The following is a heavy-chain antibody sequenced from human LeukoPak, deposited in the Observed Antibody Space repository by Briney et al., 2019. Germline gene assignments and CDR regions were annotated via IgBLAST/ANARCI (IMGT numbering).Heavy chain of an antibody. D-gene: IGHD3-3*01. V-gene: IGHV3-21*01. CDR3: ARRGVDFWSGYSADFDY. CDR2: ISSSSNYI. CDR1: GFTFSSYS. J-gene: IGHJ4*02. Sequence: GGSLRLSCAASGFTFSSYSMNWVRQAPGKGLEWVSSISSSSNYIYYADSVKGRFTISRDNAKNSLYLQMNSLRAEDTAVYYCARRGVDFWSGYSADFDYWGQGTLVTVSS.